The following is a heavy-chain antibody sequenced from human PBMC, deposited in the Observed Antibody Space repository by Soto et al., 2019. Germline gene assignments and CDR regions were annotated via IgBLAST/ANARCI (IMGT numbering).Heavy chain of an antibody. J-gene: IGHJ5*02. V-gene: IGHV1-18*01. CDR3: ARGVGSGSYYNQYNWFDP. Sequence: SVKVSCKASGYTFTNYGXSWVRQAPGQGLEWMGWISAYNGNTNHAQKLQGRVTMTTDTFTSTAYMELRSLRSDDTAVYYCARGVGSGSYYNQYNWFDPWGQGTLVTVSS. D-gene: IGHD3-10*01. CDR1: GYTFTNYG. CDR2: ISAYNGNT.